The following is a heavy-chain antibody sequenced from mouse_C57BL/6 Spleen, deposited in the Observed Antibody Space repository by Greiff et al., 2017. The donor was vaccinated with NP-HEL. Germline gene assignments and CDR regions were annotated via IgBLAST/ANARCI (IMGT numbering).Heavy chain of an antibody. D-gene: IGHD4-1*02. Sequence: EVKLMESGPGLAKPSQTLSLTCSVTGYSITSDYWNWIRKFPGNKLEYMGYISYSGSTYYNPSLKSRISITRDTSKNQYYLQLNSVTTEDTATYYCARSPTGSHWYFDVWGTGTTVTVSS. CDR3: ARSPTGSHWYFDV. V-gene: IGHV3-8*01. CDR2: ISYSGST. J-gene: IGHJ1*03. CDR1: GYSITSDY.